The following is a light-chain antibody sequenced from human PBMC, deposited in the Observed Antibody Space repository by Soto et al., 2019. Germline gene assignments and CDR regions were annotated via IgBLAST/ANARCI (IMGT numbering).Light chain of an antibody. J-gene: IGKJ5*01. CDR1: QTISSW. V-gene: IGKV1-5*03. CDR2: KAS. CDR3: QQSYSNPFT. Sequence: DIQMTQSPSTLSGSVGDRATITRRASQTISSWLAWYQQKRGKAPKILIYKASTLKSGVPSRFRGSGSGTDFTLTISSLQPEDFSTYYCQQSYSNPFTFGQGTRLEIK.